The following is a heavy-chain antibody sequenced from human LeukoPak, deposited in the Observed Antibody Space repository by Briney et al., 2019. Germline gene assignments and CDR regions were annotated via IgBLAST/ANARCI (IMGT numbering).Heavy chain of an antibody. Sequence: ASVKVSCKASGGTFSSYAISWVRQAPGQGLEWMGGIIPIFGTANYAQKLQGRVTVTTDTSTSTAYMELRSLRSDDTAVYYCGITGTTWTGLWGQGTLVTVSS. J-gene: IGHJ4*02. CDR2: IIPIFGTA. D-gene: IGHD1-20*01. CDR1: GGTFSSYA. CDR3: GITGTTWTGL. V-gene: IGHV1-69*05.